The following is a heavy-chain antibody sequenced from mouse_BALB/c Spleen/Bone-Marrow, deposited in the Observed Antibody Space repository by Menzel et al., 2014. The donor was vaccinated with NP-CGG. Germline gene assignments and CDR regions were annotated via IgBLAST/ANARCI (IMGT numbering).Heavy chain of an antibody. D-gene: IGHD1-1*01. CDR3: ARGSSYFEC. CDR1: GFTFSDYY. J-gene: IGHJ2*01. Sequence: EVKLEESGGGLVKPGGSLKLSCAASGFTFSDYYMYWVRQTPEKRLEWVATISDGGSYTYYPDSVKGRFTISRDNAKNNLYLQMSSLKSEDTAMYYCARGSSYFECWGQGTTLTVPS. CDR2: ISDGGSYT. V-gene: IGHV5-4*02.